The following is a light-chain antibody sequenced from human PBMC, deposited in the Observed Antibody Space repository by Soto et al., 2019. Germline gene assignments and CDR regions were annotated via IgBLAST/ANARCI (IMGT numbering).Light chain of an antibody. CDR1: QDIGGN. CDR2: AAS. CDR3: QQYAQRWT. J-gene: IGKJ1*01. V-gene: IGKV3-15*01. Sequence: EIEMTQSPAALSVSPGQSVTLSCRSSQDIGGNLAWYQQRPGQSPRLLMYAASDRATGVPARFSGSGSGTEFTLTIDRLQSEDFAVYYCQQYAQRWTFGQGTKVDIK.